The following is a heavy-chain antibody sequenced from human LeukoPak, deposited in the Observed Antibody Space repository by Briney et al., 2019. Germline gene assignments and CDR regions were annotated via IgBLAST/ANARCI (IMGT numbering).Heavy chain of an antibody. CDR3: ARDGSGSYYNNPSPF. Sequence: PGGSLRLSCAASGFTFNDYYMCWIRQAPGKGLEWVSYISSSGSTIYYADSVKGRFTISRDNAKNSLYLQMNSLRAEDTAVYYCARDGSGSYYNNPSPFWGQGTLVTVSS. D-gene: IGHD3-10*01. J-gene: IGHJ4*02. V-gene: IGHV3-11*01. CDR1: GFTFNDYY. CDR2: ISSSGSTI.